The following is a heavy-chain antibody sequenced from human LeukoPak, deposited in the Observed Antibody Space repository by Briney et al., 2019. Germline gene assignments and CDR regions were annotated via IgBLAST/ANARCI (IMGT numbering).Heavy chain of an antibody. V-gene: IGHV4-59*12. CDR3: ERADTYYYDSSGYSANAFDI. Sequence: SETLSLTCTGSGGSISSYYWSWIRQPPGKGREWMGYSYYSGSSNYNPSLKSRVTISVDTCKNQLRVELSTVTAEGTAVYYCERADTYYYDSSGYSANAFDIWGQGTMVTVSS. CDR2: SYYSGSS. CDR1: GGSISSYY. D-gene: IGHD3-22*01. J-gene: IGHJ3*02.